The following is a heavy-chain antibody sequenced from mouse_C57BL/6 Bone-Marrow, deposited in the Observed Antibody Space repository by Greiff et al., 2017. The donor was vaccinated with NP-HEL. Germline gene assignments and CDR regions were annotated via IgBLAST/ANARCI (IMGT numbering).Heavy chain of an antibody. V-gene: IGHV1-72*01. CDR2: IDPTSGGT. Sequence: QVQLQQPGAELVKPGASVKLSCKASGYTFTSYWMHWVKQRPGRGLEWIGRIDPTSGGTRYNEKFTSKATLTVDKPSSTAYMQLSSLTSEDSAVYYCARPFSTTVVATDWYFDVWGTGTTVTVSS. CDR3: ARPFSTTVVATDWYFDV. D-gene: IGHD1-1*01. J-gene: IGHJ1*03. CDR1: GYTFTSYW.